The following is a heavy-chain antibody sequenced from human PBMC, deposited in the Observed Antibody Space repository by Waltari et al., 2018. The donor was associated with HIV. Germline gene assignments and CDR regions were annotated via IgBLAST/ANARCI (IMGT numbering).Heavy chain of an antibody. CDR3: ARGRLAAAGF. V-gene: IGHV3-48*01. Sequence: EVQLVESGGGWVQPGGSLRLPCAASGSTSSSDSMNWVRQAPGKGLEWVSYISSSSITIYYADSVKGRFTISRDNAKNSLYLQMNSLRAEDTAVYYCARGRLAAAGFWGQGTMVTVSS. CDR2: ISSSSITI. J-gene: IGHJ3*01. CDR1: GSTSSSDS. D-gene: IGHD6-13*01.